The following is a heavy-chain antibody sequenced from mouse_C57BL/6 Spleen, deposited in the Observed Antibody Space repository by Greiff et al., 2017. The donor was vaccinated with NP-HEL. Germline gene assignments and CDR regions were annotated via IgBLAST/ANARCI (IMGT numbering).Heavy chain of an antibody. CDR3: ARYYSNYLYAMDY. CDR1: GYAFSSYW. V-gene: IGHV1-80*01. Sequence: VQLQQSGAELVKPGASVKISCKASGYAFSSYWMNWVKQRPGKGLEWIGQIYPGDGDTNYNGKFKGKATLTADKSSRTAYMQLSSLTSEDSAVYFCARYYSNYLYAMDYWGQGTSVTVSS. J-gene: IGHJ4*01. D-gene: IGHD2-5*01. CDR2: IYPGDGDT.